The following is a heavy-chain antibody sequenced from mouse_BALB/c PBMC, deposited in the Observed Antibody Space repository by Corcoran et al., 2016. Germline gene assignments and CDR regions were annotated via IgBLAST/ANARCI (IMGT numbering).Heavy chain of an antibody. CDR3: ARENGNYIYYYAMDY. Sequence: EVQLQQSGPELVKPGASMKISCKASGYSFTGYTMNWVTQSHGKNLEWIGLINPYNGGTSYNQKFKGKATLTVDKSSSTAYMELLSLTSEDSAVYYCARENGNYIYYYAMDYWGQGTSVTVSS. J-gene: IGHJ4*01. D-gene: IGHD2-1*01. CDR2: INPYNGGT. CDR1: GYSFTGYT. V-gene: IGHV1-18*01.